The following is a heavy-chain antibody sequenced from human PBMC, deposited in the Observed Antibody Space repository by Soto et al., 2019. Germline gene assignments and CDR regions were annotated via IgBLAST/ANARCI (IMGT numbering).Heavy chain of an antibody. Sequence: GGSLRLSCAASGFTFSNAWMSWVRQAPGKGLEWVGRIKSKTDGGTTDYAAPVKGRFTISRDDSKNTLYLQMNSLKTEDTAVYYCTTDLKDILTGYYTPDYYYGMDVWGQGTTVTVSS. CDR3: TTDLKDILTGYYTPDYYYGMDV. CDR2: IKSKTDGGTT. J-gene: IGHJ6*02. V-gene: IGHV3-15*01. D-gene: IGHD3-9*01. CDR1: GFTFSNAW.